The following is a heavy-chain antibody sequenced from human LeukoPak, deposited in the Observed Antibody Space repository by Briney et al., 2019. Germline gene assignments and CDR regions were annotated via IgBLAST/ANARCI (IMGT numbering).Heavy chain of an antibody. Sequence: GGSLRLSCAASGFTFSSYAMHWVRQAPGKGLEWVAVISYDGSNKYYADSVKGRFTISRDNSKNTLYLQMNSLRAEDTAVYYCARDDWIPGSCPNSSGCSDAFDIWGQGTMVTVSS. CDR3: ARDDWIPGSCPNSSGCSDAFDI. CDR1: GFTFSSYA. V-gene: IGHV3-30*14. J-gene: IGHJ3*02. D-gene: IGHD2-8*01. CDR2: ISYDGSNK.